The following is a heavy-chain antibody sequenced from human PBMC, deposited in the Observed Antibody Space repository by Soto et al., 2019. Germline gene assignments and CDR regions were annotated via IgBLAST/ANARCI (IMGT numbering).Heavy chain of an antibody. CDR2: IYYSGST. Sequence: SETLSLTCTVSGGSISSYYWSWIRQPPGKGLEWIGYIYYSGSTNYNPSLKSRVTISVDTSKNQFSLKLSSVTAADTAVYYCARLDGGYLRDYYYYGMDVWGQGTTVTVSS. V-gene: IGHV4-59*01. CDR3: ARLDGGYLRDYYYYGMDV. CDR1: GGSISSYY. D-gene: IGHD5-12*01. J-gene: IGHJ6*02.